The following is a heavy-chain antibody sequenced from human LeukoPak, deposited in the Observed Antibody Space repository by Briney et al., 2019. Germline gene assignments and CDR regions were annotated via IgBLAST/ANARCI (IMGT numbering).Heavy chain of an antibody. J-gene: IGHJ3*02. D-gene: IGHD3-10*01. Sequence: GGSLRLSCAASGFTFSSYAMSWVCQAPGKGLEWVSAISGSGGSTYYADSVKGRFTISRDNSKNTLYLQMNSLRAEDTAVYYCARPMVRGVANDAFDIWGQGTMVTVSS. CDR2: ISGSGGST. CDR1: GFTFSSYA. CDR3: ARPMVRGVANDAFDI. V-gene: IGHV3-23*01.